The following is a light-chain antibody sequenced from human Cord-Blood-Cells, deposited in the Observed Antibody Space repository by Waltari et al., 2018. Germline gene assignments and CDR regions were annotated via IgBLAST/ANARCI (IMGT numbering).Light chain of an antibody. CDR1: QSIRSY. CDR3: LQSYSTPWT. CDR2: AAS. Sequence: DIQMTQSPSSLSAPVGDRVTITGRASQSIRSYLNWYQQNPGKAPKLLIYAASSLQGGVPSRFSGSGSGTDFTLTISRLQPEDFATYYFLQSYSTPWTFGQGTKVEIK. V-gene: IGKV1-39*01. J-gene: IGKJ1*01.